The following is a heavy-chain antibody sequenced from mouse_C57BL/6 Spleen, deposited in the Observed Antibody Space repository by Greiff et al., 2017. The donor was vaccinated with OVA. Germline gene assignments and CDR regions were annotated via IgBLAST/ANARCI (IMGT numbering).Heavy chain of an antibody. CDR3: ARSHYGYDEDFDV. CDR2: IYPGSGST. Sequence: QVQLQQPGAELVKPGASVKMSCKASGYTFTSYWITWVKQRPGQGLEWIGDIYPGSGSTNYNEKFKSKATLTVDTSSSTAYMQLSSLTSEDSAVYYCARSHYGYDEDFDVWGTGTTVTVSS. CDR1: GYTFTSYW. V-gene: IGHV1-55*01. D-gene: IGHD2-2*01. J-gene: IGHJ1*03.